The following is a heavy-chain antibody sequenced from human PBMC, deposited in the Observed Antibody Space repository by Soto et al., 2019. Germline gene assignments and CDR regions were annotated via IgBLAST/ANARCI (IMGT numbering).Heavy chain of an antibody. J-gene: IGHJ3*02. Sequence: PGGSLRLSCTSPRFTFIDHSMDWVPQAPRTGLDWVGRIRNEANSYTAVYAASVTGRFTMSRDDSKNSLYLQMYSLKTEDTAVYYCTRVPTPVPAAIDIWGQGTMGTVSS. CDR3: TRVPTPVPAAIDI. D-gene: IGHD2-15*01. CDR2: IRNEANSYTA. CDR1: RFTFIDHS. V-gene: IGHV3-72*01.